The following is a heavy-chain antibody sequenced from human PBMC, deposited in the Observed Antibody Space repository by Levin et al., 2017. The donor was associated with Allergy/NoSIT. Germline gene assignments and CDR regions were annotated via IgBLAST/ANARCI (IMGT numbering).Heavy chain of an antibody. D-gene: IGHD6-19*01. Sequence: SGPTLVKPTQTLTLTCTLSGVSLTSSGVSVGWIRQPPGKALEWLALIYWDDDERYSPSLRSRLTVTKDTSKNEGFLTMTNMQPADTATYYCAHRERSGWNYFDYWGQGSLVTVSS. J-gene: IGHJ4*02. CDR3: AHRERSGWNYFDY. CDR1: GVSLTSSGVS. CDR2: IYWDDDE. V-gene: IGHV2-5*02.